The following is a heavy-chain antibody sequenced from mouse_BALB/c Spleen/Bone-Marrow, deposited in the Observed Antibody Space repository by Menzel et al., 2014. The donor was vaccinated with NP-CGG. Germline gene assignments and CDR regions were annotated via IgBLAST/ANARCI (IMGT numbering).Heavy chain of an antibody. CDR1: GFTFSDYY. CDR3: ASSRYYAMDY. Sequence: EVQLVESGGGLVKPGGSLKLSCAASGFTFSDYYMYWVRQTPEKRLEWVATISDGGSYTYYPDGVKGRFTISRDNAKNNLYLQMSSLKSEDTAMYYCASSRYYAMDYWGQGTSVTVSS. J-gene: IGHJ4*01. D-gene: IGHD6-1*01. V-gene: IGHV5-4*02. CDR2: ISDGGSYT.